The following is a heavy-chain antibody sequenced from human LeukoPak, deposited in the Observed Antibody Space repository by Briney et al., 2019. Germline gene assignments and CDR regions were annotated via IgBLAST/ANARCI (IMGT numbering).Heavy chain of an antibody. CDR2: ISGDGGST. CDR1: RFTFSTYS. D-gene: IGHD5-24*01. J-gene: IGHJ4*02. CDR3: AKDKGDGEYVDY. Sequence: GGSLRLSCAASRFTFSTYSMNWVRQAPGKGLEWVSLISGDGGSTYYGDSVKGRFTISRDNSKNSLYLEMNSLRIEDTGLYYCAKDKGDGEYVDYWGQGTLVTVSS. V-gene: IGHV3-43*02.